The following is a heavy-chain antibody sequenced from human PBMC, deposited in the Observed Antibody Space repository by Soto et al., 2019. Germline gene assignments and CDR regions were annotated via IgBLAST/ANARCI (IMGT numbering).Heavy chain of an antibody. D-gene: IGHD3-3*01. Sequence: GESLKISCKGSGYNFAGYWIAWVRQMPGKGLELMGIIYPSDSDTRFRPSFQGQVTISADKSISSAYLQWSSLRASDTAMYYCARGGVSTRTFDYWGQGTPVTVS. CDR2: IYPSDSDT. CDR1: GYNFAGYW. CDR3: ARGGVSTRTFDY. V-gene: IGHV5-51*01. J-gene: IGHJ4*02.